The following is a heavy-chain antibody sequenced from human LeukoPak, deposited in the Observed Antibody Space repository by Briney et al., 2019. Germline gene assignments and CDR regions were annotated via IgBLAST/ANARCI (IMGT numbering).Heavy chain of an antibody. CDR3: ARCGPFYRGPSEYYFDY. Sequence: ASVKVSSKASGYSFTSYYIHWVRQAPGQGLEWMGIINPTTGSTIYAQTFQGRVTMTRDVSTSTVYMDLSSLRSADTAVYYCARCGPFYRGPSEYYFDYWGQGTLVTVSS. V-gene: IGHV1-46*01. J-gene: IGHJ4*02. D-gene: IGHD4-23*01. CDR2: INPTTGST. CDR1: GYSFTSYY.